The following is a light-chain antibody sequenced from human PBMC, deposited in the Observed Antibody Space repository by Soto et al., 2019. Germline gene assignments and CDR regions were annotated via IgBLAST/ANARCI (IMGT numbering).Light chain of an antibody. CDR3: QQYNNWPPT. J-gene: IGKJ2*01. Sequence: EIVMTQSPATLSVSPGERATLSCRASQGITNKIARYQQKPGQAPRLLIYGASTKATGIPARFSGSGSGTEFTLTISSLQSEDFAVYYCQQYNNWPPTFGQGTKLEIK. CDR1: QGITNK. V-gene: IGKV3-15*01. CDR2: GAS.